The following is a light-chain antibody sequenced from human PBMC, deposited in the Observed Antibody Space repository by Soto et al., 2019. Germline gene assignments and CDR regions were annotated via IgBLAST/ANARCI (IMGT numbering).Light chain of an antibody. CDR1: QGIRSD. CDR3: LQDYIYPLA. Sequence: AIQMTQSPSSLSASVGDRVTITCRASQGIRSDLGWYQQKPGKAPNLLIYGATSLRSGVPSRFSGSGSGTDFTLTISSLQPEDFATYYCLQDYIYPLAFGRGTKVEMK. V-gene: IGKV1-6*01. J-gene: IGKJ4*01. CDR2: GAT.